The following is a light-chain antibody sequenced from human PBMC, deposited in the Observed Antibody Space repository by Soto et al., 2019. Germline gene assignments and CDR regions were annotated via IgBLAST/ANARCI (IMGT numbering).Light chain of an antibody. CDR3: QQYGSSSYT. J-gene: IGKJ2*01. CDR2: GAS. Sequence: DIVLTQSPDTLSLSPGERATLSCRASPSVSSNYLAWSQQKPGQAPRLLIYGASTRATGIPDRFSGSGSGTDFTLTISRLEPEDFAVYYCQQYGSSSYTLGQGTRLEIK. V-gene: IGKV3-20*01. CDR1: PSVSSNY.